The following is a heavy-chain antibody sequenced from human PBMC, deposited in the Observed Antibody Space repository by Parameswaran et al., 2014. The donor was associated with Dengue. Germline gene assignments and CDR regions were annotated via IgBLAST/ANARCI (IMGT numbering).Heavy chain of an antibody. J-gene: IGHJ3*02. D-gene: IGHD5-18*01. CDR3: ARGTAMNAFDI. V-gene: IGHV4-34*01. CDR2: INHSGST. Sequence: WIRQPPGKGLEWIGEINHSGSTNYNPSLKSRVTISVDTSKNQFSLKLSSVTAADTAVYYCARGTAMNAFDIWGQGTMVTVSS.